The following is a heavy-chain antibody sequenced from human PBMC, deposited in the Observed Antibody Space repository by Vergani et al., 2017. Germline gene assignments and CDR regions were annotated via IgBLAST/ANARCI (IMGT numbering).Heavy chain of an antibody. CDR2: IYYSGST. V-gene: IGHV4-59*11. J-gene: IGHJ5*02. CDR1: GGSISSHY. CDR3: ARKGNWFDP. Sequence: QVQLQQWGAGLLKPSETLSLTCAVSGGSISSHYWSWIRQPPGKGLEWIGYIYYSGSTNYNPSLKSRVTISVDTSKNQFSLKLSSVTAADTAVYYCARKGNWFDPWGQGTLVTVSS.